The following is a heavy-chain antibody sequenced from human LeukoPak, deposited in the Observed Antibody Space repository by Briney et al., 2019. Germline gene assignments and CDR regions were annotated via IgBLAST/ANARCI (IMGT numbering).Heavy chain of an antibody. J-gene: IGHJ6*02. CDR1: GGSISSSNW. CDR2: IYHSGST. V-gene: IGHV4-4*02. CDR3: ARYNYDYYYGMDV. D-gene: IGHD1-1*01. Sequence: SGTLSLTCAVSGGSISSSNWWSWVRQPPGKGLEWIGEIYHSGSTNYNPSLKSRVTISVDKSKNQFSLKLSSVTAADTAVYYCARYNYDYYYGMDVWGQGTTVTVSS.